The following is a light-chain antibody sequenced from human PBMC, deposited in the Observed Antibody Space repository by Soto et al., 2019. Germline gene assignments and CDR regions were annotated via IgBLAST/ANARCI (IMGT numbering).Light chain of an antibody. Sequence: QSALTQPASVSGSPGQSITISCTGTSSDVGGYNYVSWYQQHPGKAPKLMIYEVSNRPSGVSNRFSGSKSGNTASLTVSVLQAEDEAGYYCTSYRSSNTWVFGGGTKLTVL. CDR3: TSYRSSNTWV. CDR1: SSDVGGYNY. CDR2: EVS. V-gene: IGLV2-14*01. J-gene: IGLJ3*02.